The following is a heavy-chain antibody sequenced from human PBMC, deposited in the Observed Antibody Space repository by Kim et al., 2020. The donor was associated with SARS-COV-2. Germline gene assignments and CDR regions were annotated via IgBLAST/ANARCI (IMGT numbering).Heavy chain of an antibody. J-gene: IGHJ6*02. V-gene: IGHV1-58*01. D-gene: IGHD2-2*01. Sequence: QNFQERVTITRDMSTSTAYMELSSLRSEDTAVYYCAASSSTPNGYYGMDVWGQGTTVTVSS. CDR3: AASSSTPNGYYGMDV.